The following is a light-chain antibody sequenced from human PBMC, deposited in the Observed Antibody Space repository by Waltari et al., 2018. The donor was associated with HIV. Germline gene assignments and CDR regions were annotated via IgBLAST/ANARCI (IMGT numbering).Light chain of an antibody. CDR3: QVWDDSTNQWV. V-gene: IGLV3-21*04. Sequence: SYVVTQSPSVSVAPGKTATITCGGNKLGGKSVHWYQQTPGQAPVLVLYYDDERPEGIPERFSGSNSGNTATLAVSRVEAGDEADYYCQVWDDSTNQWVFGGGTRLTVL. J-gene: IGLJ3*02. CDR2: YDD. CDR1: KLGGKS.